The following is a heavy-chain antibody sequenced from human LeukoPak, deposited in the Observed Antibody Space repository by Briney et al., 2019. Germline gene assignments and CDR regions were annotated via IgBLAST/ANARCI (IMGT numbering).Heavy chain of an antibody. CDR2: IYYSGST. V-gene: IGHV4-59*12. D-gene: IGHD2-2*01. CDR1: GGSISSYY. J-gene: IGHJ4*02. CDR3: ARDEGSSYPFDY. Sequence: SETLSLTCTVSGGSISSYYWSWIRQPPGEGLEWIGSIYYSGSTYYNPSLKSRVTISVDTSKNQFSLNLSSVTAADTAVYFCARDEGSSYPFDYWGQGTLVTVSS.